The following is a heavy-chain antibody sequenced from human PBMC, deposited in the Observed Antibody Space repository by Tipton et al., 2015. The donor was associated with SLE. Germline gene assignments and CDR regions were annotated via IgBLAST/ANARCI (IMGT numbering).Heavy chain of an antibody. J-gene: IGHJ2*01. CDR3: AREFLNPVTTVHYYFDL. CDR1: GGSISSYY. Sequence: LRLSCTVSGGSISSYYWSWIRQPAGGGLEWIGRIYTNENPNYNPSPKSRVTMSVDTSKNHFSLKLISVTAADTAVYYCAREFLNPVTTVHYYFDLWGRGTLVTVSS. V-gene: IGHV4-4*07. D-gene: IGHD4-11*01. CDR2: IYTNENP.